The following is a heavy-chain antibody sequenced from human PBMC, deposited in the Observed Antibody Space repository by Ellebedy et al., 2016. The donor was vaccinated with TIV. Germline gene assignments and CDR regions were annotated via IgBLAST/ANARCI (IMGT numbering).Heavy chain of an antibody. D-gene: IGHD6-6*01. CDR3: AKGTQEKGSSCFDS. J-gene: IGHJ4*02. CDR1: GFTFSNYA. V-gene: IGHV3-23*01. CDR2: ISGTGTIT. Sequence: GESLKISCAASGFTFSNYAMSWVRQAPGKGLEWVSAISGTGTITVYADSVKGRFTISRDSSKSKLYLQMNSLRAEDTALYYCAKGTQEKGSSCFDSWGRGTQVTVSS.